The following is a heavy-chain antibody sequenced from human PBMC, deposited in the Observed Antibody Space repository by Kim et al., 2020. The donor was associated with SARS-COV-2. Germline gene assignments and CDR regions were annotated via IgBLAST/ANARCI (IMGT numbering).Heavy chain of an antibody. CDR2: TT. V-gene: IGHV4-30-2*05. Sequence: TTYYTPSLKSRVTISVDTSKNQFSLKLSSVTAADTAVYYCARDSIWFGAVWGQGTLVTVSS. J-gene: IGHJ4*02. CDR3: ARDSIWFGAV. D-gene: IGHD3-10*01.